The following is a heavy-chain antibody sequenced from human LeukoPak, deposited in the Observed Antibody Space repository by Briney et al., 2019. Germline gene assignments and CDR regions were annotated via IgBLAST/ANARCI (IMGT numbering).Heavy chain of an antibody. J-gene: IGHJ6*03. D-gene: IGHD1-7*01. CDR3: ARNRFPITGTTNNYYYMDV. CDR2: ISSSSTTI. V-gene: IGHV3-48*04. Sequence: GGSLRLSCAASGFIFSSYSMNWVRQAPGKGREWLSYISSSSTTIYYADSVKGRFTISRDNAKNSLYLQVNSLKAEDTAVYYCARNRFPITGTTNNYYYMDVWGKGTTVTVSS. CDR1: GFIFSSYS.